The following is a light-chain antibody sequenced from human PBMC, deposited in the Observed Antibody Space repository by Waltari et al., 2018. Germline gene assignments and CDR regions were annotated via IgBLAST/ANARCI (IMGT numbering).Light chain of an antibody. J-gene: IGLJ3*02. Sequence: QSALTQPASVSGSPGQSVTISCAGSSSDIGTYNLVPWYQQYPDKAPRLIISEVDQRPSGVSSGFSGSKSGNTAFLTISALQAEDEADYYCCSYEGTIWEFGGGTKLTV. CDR1: SSDIGTYNL. V-gene: IGLV2-23*02. CDR3: CSYEGTIWE. CDR2: EVD.